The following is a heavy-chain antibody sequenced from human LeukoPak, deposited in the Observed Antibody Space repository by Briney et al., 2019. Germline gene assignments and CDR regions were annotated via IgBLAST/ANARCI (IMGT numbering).Heavy chain of an antibody. V-gene: IGHV1-18*01. D-gene: IGHD3-22*01. J-gene: IGHJ5*02. Sequence: ASVKVSCKASGYTFTSYGISWVRQAPGQGLEWMGWISAYNGNTNYAQKLQGRVTMTTDTSTSTAYMELRSLRSDDTAVYYCARDSLPSSGHSKLDPWGQGTLVTVSS. CDR1: GYTFTSYG. CDR3: ARDSLPSSGHSKLDP. CDR2: ISAYNGNT.